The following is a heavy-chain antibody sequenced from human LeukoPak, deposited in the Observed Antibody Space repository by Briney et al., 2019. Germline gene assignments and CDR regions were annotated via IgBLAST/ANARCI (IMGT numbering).Heavy chain of an antibody. Sequence: GGSLRLSCAASGFTFSSYAMSWVRQAPGKGLEWVSAISGSGGSTYYADSVKGRFTIYRDNSKNTLYLQMNSLRTEGTAVYYCSKDTPNNRNDSPLGSFDYWGQGTLVPVPS. CDR3: SKDTPNNRNDSPLGSFDY. J-gene: IGHJ4*02. D-gene: IGHD1-1*01. V-gene: IGHV3-23*01. CDR1: GFTFSSYA. CDR2: ISGSGGST.